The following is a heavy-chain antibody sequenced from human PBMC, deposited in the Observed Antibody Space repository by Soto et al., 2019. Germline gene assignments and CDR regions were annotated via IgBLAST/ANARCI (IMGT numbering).Heavy chain of an antibody. V-gene: IGHV3-23*01. CDR3: AKGFGSTWSFFDY. D-gene: IGHD6-13*01. CDR1: GLTFSTYA. CDR2: ISDSGDAS. J-gene: IGHJ4*02. Sequence: GGSLSLSCAASGLTFSTYAMSWVRQAPGKGLERVAGISDSGDASFHADSVKGRFTISRDNSKNTLYLHMISLRAEATAVYYCAKGFGSTWSFFDYWGQGVLVTVSS.